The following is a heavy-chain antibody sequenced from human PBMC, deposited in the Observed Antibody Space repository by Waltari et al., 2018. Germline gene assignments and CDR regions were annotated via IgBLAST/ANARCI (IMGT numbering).Heavy chain of an antibody. CDR2: VYPGDPDT. D-gene: IGHD5-12*01. V-gene: IGHV5-51*03. CDR3: ARSCSNSGCLYFDS. Sequence: EVRLQQSGVEVKEPGESLKISRKGSGYVCTHYWIGGVRQMPGKGLEWLGIVYPGDPDTRYSPSFEGQVTISVDKSINTAYLQWNSLTASDTALYYCARSCSNSGCLYFDSWGQGTVVTVSS. CDR1: GYVCTHYW. J-gene: IGHJ4*02.